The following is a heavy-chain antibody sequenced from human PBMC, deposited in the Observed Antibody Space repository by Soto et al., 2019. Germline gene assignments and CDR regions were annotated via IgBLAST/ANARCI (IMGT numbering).Heavy chain of an antibody. D-gene: IGHD2-15*01. V-gene: IGHV3-7*01. CDR1: GFTFSSYW. CDR2: IKQDGSEK. CDR3: ARPGEYCSGGCSCFPFLY. Sequence: EVQLVESGGGLVQPGGSLRLSCAASGFTFSSYWMTWVRQAPGKGLEWVANIKQDGSEKYYVDSVKGRFTISRDNANSSLYLQMHSLRAADTAVYYCARPGEYCSGGCSCFPFLYWGQGTLVTVSS. J-gene: IGHJ1*01.